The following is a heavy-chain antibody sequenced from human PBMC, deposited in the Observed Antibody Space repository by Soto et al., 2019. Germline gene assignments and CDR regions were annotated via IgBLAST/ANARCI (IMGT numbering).Heavy chain of an antibody. D-gene: IGHD4-4*01. Sequence: QVQLVESGGGVVQPGRSLRLSCAASGFTFSSYGMHWVRQAPGKGLEWVAVISYDGSNKYYADSVKGRFTISGDSSKTIVYLQMNSLRPDDTAVYYCASWHLQEHAYDVWGQGTTVTVSS. CDR1: GFTFSSYG. J-gene: IGHJ3*01. CDR3: ASWHLQEHAYDV. V-gene: IGHV3-30*03. CDR2: ISYDGSNK.